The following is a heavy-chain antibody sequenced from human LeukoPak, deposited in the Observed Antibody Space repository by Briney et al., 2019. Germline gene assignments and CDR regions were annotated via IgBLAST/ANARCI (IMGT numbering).Heavy chain of an antibody. D-gene: IGHD3-9*01. V-gene: IGHV1-18*01. J-gene: IGHJ6*02. CDR3: ARDVLRYFDWLSLYYYYYGMDV. Sequence: GASVKVSCKASGYTFTSYGISWVRQAPGQGLEWMGWISAYNGNTNYAQKLQGRVTMTTDTSTSTAYMELRSLRSDDTAVYYCARDVLRYFDWLSLYYYYYGMDVWGQGTMVTVSS. CDR1: GYTFTSYG. CDR2: ISAYNGNT.